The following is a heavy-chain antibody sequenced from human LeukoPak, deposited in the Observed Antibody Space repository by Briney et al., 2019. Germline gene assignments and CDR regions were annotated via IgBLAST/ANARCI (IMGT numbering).Heavy chain of an antibody. CDR1: GFTFSSYW. D-gene: IGHD3-22*01. CDR2: ISGDGSST. CDR3: AKDRYDSSGYLFDY. V-gene: IGHV3-74*01. Sequence: GGSLRLSCAASGFTFSSYWMHWVRQAPGEGLVWVSRISGDGSSTSYADSVKGRFTISRDNAKNTLYLQMNSLRAEDTAVYYCAKDRYDSSGYLFDYWGQGALVTVSS. J-gene: IGHJ4*02.